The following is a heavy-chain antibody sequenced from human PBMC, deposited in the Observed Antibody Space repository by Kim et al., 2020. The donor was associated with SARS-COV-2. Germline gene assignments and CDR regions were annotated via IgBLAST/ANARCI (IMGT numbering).Heavy chain of an antibody. V-gene: IGHV3-48*04. D-gene: IGHD6-19*01. CDR2: ISSSSSTI. J-gene: IGHJ4*02. CDR3: ASRLGYSSAPGSFDY. CDR1: GFTFSSYS. Sequence: GGSLRLSCAASGFTFSSYSMNWVRQAPGKGLEWVSYISSSSSTIYYADSVKGRFTISRDNAKNSLYLQMNSLRAEDTAVYYCASRLGYSSAPGSFDYWGQGTLVTVSS.